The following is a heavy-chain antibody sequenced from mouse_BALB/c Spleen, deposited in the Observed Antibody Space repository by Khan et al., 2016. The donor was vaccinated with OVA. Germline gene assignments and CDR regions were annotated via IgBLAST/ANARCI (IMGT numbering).Heavy chain of an antibody. CDR2: IYPGDGDT. J-gene: IGHJ2*01. D-gene: IGHD2-14*01. V-gene: IGHV1-87*01. CDR3: ASYRDNYFDY. CDR1: GYTFTSYW. Sequence: QVQLQQSGAELARPGASVKLSCKASGYTFTSYWMQWVKQRPGQGLEWIGTIYPGDGDTRYTQKFKGKATLTADKSSSTAYMQLSSLASEDSAVYYCASYRDNYFDYWGQGTTLTVSS.